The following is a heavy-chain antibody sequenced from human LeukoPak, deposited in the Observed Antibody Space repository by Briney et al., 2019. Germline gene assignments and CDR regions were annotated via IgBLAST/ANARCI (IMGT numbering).Heavy chain of an antibody. CDR2: IKYDGSQI. J-gene: IGHJ3*01. V-gene: IGHV3-7*01. CDR1: GFTFRSYW. CDR3: ARDER. Sequence: PGGSLRLSCVASGFTFRSYWMSWVRQAPGKGLEWVANIKYDGSQIYYEDSVKGRFTISRDNTKNSMFLQMNSLRAEDTAVYYCARDERWGQGTMVTVSS. D-gene: IGHD1-1*01.